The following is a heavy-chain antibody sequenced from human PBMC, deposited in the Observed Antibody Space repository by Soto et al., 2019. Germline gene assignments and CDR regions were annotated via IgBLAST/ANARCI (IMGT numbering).Heavy chain of an antibody. CDR2: TSSSGSRT. J-gene: IGHJ4*02. V-gene: IGHV3-23*01. D-gene: IGHD6-19*01. CDR1: GFNFKTYA. Sequence: GGSLRLSCAASGFNFKTYAMSWVRQAPGRGLEWVSATSSSGSRTYYADSVKGRFTISRDNSKNALFLEMNSLRAEDTALYYCAKERREVVSGTGDSWGRGTLVTVSS. CDR3: AKERREVVSGTGDS.